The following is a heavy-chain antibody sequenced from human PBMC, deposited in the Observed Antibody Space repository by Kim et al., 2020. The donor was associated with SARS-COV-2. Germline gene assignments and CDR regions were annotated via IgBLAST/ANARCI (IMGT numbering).Heavy chain of an antibody. CDR3: ARWYRDYYYGMDV. V-gene: IGHV4-31*03. CDR1: GGSISSGGYY. D-gene: IGHD1-26*01. CDR2: IYYSGST. J-gene: IGHJ6*02. Sequence: SETLSLTCTVSGGSISSGGYYWSWIRQHPGKGLEWIGYIYYSGSTYYNPSLKSRVTISVDTSKNQFSLKLSSVTAADTAVYYCARWYRDYYYGMDVWGQGTTVTVSS.